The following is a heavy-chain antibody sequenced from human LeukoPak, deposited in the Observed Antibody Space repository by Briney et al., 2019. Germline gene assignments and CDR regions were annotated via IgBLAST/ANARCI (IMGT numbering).Heavy chain of an antibody. CDR3: ASGYDIYYFDY. CDR1: GGSISSSSYY. CDR2: IYYSGST. Sequence: SETLSLTCTVSGGSISSSSYYWGWIRQPPGKGLEWIGSIYYSGSTYYNPSLKSRVTISVDTSKNQFSLKLSSVTAADTAVYYCASGYDIYYFDYWGQGTLVTVSS. V-gene: IGHV4-39*01. J-gene: IGHJ4*02. D-gene: IGHD3-9*01.